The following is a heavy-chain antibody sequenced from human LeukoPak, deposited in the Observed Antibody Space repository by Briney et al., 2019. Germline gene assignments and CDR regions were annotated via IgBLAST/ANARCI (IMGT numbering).Heavy chain of an antibody. CDR1: GGSISSSSYY. J-gene: IGHJ3*02. V-gene: IGHV4-39*07. CDR2: IYYSGST. CDR3: ARNLGGYGGYAFDI. Sequence: SETLSLTCTVSGGSISSSSYYWGWIRQPPGKGLEWIGSIYYSGSTYYNPSLKSRVTISVDTSKNQVSLKLSSVTAADTAVYYCARNLGGYGGYAFDIWGQGTMVTVSS. D-gene: IGHD5-12*01.